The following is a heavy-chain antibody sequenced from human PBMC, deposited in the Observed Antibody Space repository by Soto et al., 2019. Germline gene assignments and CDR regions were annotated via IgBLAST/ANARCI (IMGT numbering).Heavy chain of an antibody. Sequence: PGGSLRLSCAASGFTFSSYSMNWVRQAPGKGLEWVSSISSSSSYIYYADSVKGRFTISRDNAKNSLYLQMNSLRAEDTAVYYCARERQYSGYEPFFDYWGQGTLVTVSS. D-gene: IGHD5-12*01. CDR1: GFTFSSYS. V-gene: IGHV3-21*01. J-gene: IGHJ4*02. CDR2: ISSSSSYI. CDR3: ARERQYSGYEPFFDY.